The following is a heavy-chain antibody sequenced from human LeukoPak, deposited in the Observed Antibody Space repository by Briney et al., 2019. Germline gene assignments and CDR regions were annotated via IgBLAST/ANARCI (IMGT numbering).Heavy chain of an antibody. D-gene: IGHD3-22*01. J-gene: IGHJ4*02. CDR1: GFTFSSYA. CDR2: ISGSGGST. V-gene: IGHV3-23*01. Sequence: PGGSLRLSCAASGFTFSSYAMGWVRQAPGKGLEWVSAISGSGGSTYYADSVKGRFTISRDNSKNTLYLQMNSLRAEDTAVYYCAGYDSSGTLLLYWGQGTLVTVSS. CDR3: AGYDSSGTLLLY.